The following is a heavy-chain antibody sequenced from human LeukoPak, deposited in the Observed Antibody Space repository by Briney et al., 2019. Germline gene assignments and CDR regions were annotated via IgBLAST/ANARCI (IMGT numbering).Heavy chain of an antibody. V-gene: IGHV4-31*03. CDR2: IYYRGGT. D-gene: IGHD3-22*01. CDR1: GGSISSGGYY. CDR3: ARVRYYDSSGYYDTPSAFDY. Sequence: SETLSLTCTVSGGSISSGGYYWSWIRQPPGKGLEWFGYIYYRGGTYYNPSLKSRVTISVDTSKNQFSLKLSSVTAADTAVYYCARVRYYDSSGYYDTPSAFDYWGQGTLVTVSS. J-gene: IGHJ4*02.